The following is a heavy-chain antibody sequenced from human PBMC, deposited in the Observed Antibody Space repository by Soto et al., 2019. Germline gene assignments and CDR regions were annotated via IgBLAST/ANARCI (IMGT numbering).Heavy chain of an antibody. CDR3: ARGHPPNYYDSSGLSPTFDY. CDR2: ISSSSSYI. D-gene: IGHD3-22*01. V-gene: IGHV3-21*01. CDR1: GFTFSSYS. J-gene: IGHJ4*02. Sequence: EVQLVESGGGLVKPGGSLRLSCAASGFTFSSYSMNWVRQAPGKGLEWVSSISSSSSYIYYADSVKGRFTISRDNAKNSLYLQMNSLRAEDTAVYYCARGHPPNYYDSSGLSPTFDYWGQGTLVTVSS.